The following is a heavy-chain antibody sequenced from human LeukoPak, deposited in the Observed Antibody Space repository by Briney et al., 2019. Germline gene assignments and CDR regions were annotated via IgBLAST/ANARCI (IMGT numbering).Heavy chain of an antibody. D-gene: IGHD6-13*01. V-gene: IGHV3-23*01. Sequence: PGGSLRLSCAASGFTFSSYAMHWVRQAPGKGLEWVSAISGSGGSTYYADSVKGRLTISRDNSKNTLYLQMNSLRAEDSAVYYCAKQSEAAAFLDYWGQGTLVTVSS. CDR1: GFTFSSYA. CDR2: ISGSGGST. CDR3: AKQSEAAAFLDY. J-gene: IGHJ4*02.